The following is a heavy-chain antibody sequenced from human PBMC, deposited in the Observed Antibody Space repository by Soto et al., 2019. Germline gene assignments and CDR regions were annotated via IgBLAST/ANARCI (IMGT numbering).Heavy chain of an antibody. V-gene: IGHV1-18*01. Sequence: ASVKVSCKASGYTFTSYCISWVRQAPGQGLEWMGWISAYNGNTNYAQKLQGRVTMTTDTSTSTAYMELRSLRSDDTAVYYCARVRFLEWLFPWYNWFDPWGQGTLVTVSS. D-gene: IGHD3-3*01. CDR3: ARVRFLEWLFPWYNWFDP. CDR2: ISAYNGNT. CDR1: GYTFTSYC. J-gene: IGHJ5*02.